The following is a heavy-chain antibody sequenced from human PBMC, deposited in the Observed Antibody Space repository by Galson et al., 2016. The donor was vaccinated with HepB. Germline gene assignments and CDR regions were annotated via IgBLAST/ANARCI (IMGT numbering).Heavy chain of an antibody. CDR1: GFTLSYYS. CDR2: IRSSSSDI. V-gene: IGHV3-21*01. J-gene: IGHJ6*03. D-gene: IGHD6-13*01. Sequence: SLRLSCPASGFTLSYYSMNWVRQGPGKGLEWVSSIRSSSSDIYYANSPKGRFPISRDNAKNSLYLQMNSLRAEDTAVYYCARDLIAAAGRTFYYYYYYMDVWGKGTTVTVSS. CDR3: ARDLIAAAGRTFYYYYYYMDV.